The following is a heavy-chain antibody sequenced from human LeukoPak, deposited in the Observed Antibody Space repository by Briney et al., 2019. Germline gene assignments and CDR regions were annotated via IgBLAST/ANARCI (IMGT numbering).Heavy chain of an antibody. CDR1: GFTFSSNG. CDR3: ARDVDSSGPLGY. D-gene: IGHD6-19*01. J-gene: IGHJ4*02. V-gene: IGHV3-33*01. Sequence: PGRSLRLSCAASGFTFSSNGMHWGRQAPGKGLGWVAVIWYDGSNKYYADSVKGRFTISRDNSKNTLYLQMNSLRAEDTAVYYCARDVDSSGPLGYWGQGTLVTVSS. CDR2: IWYDGSNK.